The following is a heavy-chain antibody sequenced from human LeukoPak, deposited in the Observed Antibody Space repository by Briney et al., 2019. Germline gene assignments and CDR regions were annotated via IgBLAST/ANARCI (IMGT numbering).Heavy chain of an antibody. Sequence: GGSLRLSCAASGFTFSSYCMSWVRQAPGKGLEWVANIKQDGSEKYYVDSVKGRFTISRDNAKNSLYLQMNSLRAEDTAVYYCARDRNRYYYYYMDVWGKGTTVTISS. CDR2: IKQDGSEK. V-gene: IGHV3-7*01. J-gene: IGHJ6*03. D-gene: IGHD1-14*01. CDR1: GFTFSSYC. CDR3: ARDRNRYYYYYMDV.